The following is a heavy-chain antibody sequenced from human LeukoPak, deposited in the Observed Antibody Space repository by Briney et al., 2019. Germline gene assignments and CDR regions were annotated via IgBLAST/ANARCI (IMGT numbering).Heavy chain of an antibody. CDR2: IRSKANNYAT. Sequence: GGSLRLACAASGFTFSSYSMNWVRQASGKGLEWVGRIRSKANNYATAYGASVKRRFTISRDDSKNTAYLQMNSLKTEDTAVYYCTRPFCTNGVCYSSAYWGQGTLVTVSS. CDR3: TRPFCTNGVCYSSAY. V-gene: IGHV3-73*01. J-gene: IGHJ4*02. D-gene: IGHD2-8*01. CDR1: GFTFSSYS.